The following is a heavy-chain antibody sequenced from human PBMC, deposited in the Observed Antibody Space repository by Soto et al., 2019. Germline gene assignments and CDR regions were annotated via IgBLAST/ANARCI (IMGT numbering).Heavy chain of an antibody. CDR2: INTDGSIT. CDR1: GLIFSNYK. D-gene: IGHD1-1*01. V-gene: IGHV3-74*01. CDR3: ARGKDGRRAGTYYFDMDV. J-gene: IGHJ6*03. Sequence: GGSLRLSCAASGLIFSNYKMHWVRQAPGKGLVWVSSINTDGSITDYPDSVKGRFTVSRDNAKNTLYLLMNSLRAEDTAVYYCARGKDGRRAGTYYFDMDVWGKGTTVTVSS.